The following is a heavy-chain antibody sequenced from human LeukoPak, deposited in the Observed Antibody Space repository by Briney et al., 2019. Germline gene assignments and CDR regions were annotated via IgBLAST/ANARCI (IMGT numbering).Heavy chain of an antibody. D-gene: IGHD6-19*01. V-gene: IGHV7-4-1*02. CDR2: INTNTGNP. CDR1: GYTFTSYA. J-gene: IGHJ4*02. CDR3: ASGHIVAVAGSISDY. Sequence: ASVKVSCKASGYTFTSYAMNWVRQAPGQGLEGMGWINTNTGNPTYAQGFTGRFVFSLDTSVSTAYLQISSLKAEDTAVYYCASGHIVAVAGSISDYWGQGTLVTVSS.